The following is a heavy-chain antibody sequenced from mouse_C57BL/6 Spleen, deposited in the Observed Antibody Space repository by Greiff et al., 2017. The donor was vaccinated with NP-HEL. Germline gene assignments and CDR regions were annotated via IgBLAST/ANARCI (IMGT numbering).Heavy chain of an antibody. CDR2: INPNYGTT. Sequence: VQLQQSGPELVKPGASVKISCKASGYSFTDYNMNWVKQSNGKSLEWIGVINPNYGTTSYNQKFKGNATLTVDQSSSTAYMQLYSLTSEDSAVYYCARGDHYYGSSLYYAMDYWGQGTSVTVSS. J-gene: IGHJ4*01. CDR1: GYSFTDYN. V-gene: IGHV1-39*01. CDR3: ARGDHYYGSSLYYAMDY. D-gene: IGHD1-1*01.